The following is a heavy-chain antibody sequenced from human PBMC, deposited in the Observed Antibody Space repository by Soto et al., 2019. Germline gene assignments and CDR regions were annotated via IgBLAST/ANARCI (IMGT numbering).Heavy chain of an antibody. D-gene: IGHD6-19*01. Sequence: PPQTLSLTCAISGDSVSSNSAAWNWIRQSPSRGLEWLGRTYYRSKWYNDYAVSVKSRITINPDTSKNQFSLQLNSVTPEDTAVYYCASGGGWYWGTYFDYWGQGTLVTVSS. V-gene: IGHV6-1*01. J-gene: IGHJ4*02. CDR2: TYYRSKWYN. CDR1: GDSVSSNSAA. CDR3: ASGGGWYWGTYFDY.